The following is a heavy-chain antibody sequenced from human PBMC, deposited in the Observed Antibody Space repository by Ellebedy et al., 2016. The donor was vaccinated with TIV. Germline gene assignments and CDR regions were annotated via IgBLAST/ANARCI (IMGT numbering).Heavy chain of an antibody. CDR1: GFTFSSYA. Sequence: GESLKISXAASGFTFSSYAMSWVRQAPGKGLEWVSTISGRGISTYYADSVKGRFTISRDNSKNTLYLQMNSLRAEDTAVYYCAKDPLVPPAQTHIMIAFGGVIVGTFDSWGQGTLVTVSS. D-gene: IGHD3-16*02. CDR2: ISGRGIST. V-gene: IGHV3-23*01. CDR3: AKDPLVPPAQTHIMIAFGGVIVGTFDS. J-gene: IGHJ4*02.